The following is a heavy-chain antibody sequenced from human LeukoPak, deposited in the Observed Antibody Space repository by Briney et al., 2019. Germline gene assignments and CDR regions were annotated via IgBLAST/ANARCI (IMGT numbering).Heavy chain of an antibody. J-gene: IGHJ4*02. D-gene: IGHD3-10*01. V-gene: IGHV1-69*13. CDR2: IIPIFGTA. Sequence: SVKVSCKASGGTFSSYAISWVRQAPGQGLEWMGGIIPIFGTANYAQKFQGRVTITADESTSTAYMELSSLRSEDTAVYYCARGGSLWFGTIDYWGQGTLVTVSS. CDR1: GGTFSSYA. CDR3: ARGGSLWFGTIDY.